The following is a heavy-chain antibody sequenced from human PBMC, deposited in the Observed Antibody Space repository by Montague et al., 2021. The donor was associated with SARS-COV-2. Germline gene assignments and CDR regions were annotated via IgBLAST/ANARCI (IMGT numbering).Heavy chain of an antibody. CDR3: ARDGCSGGGCYYNWFDP. CDR2: ISYSVST. CDR1: GGSISSYY. V-gene: IGHV4-59*01. J-gene: IGHJ5*02. D-gene: IGHD2-15*01. Sequence: SETLSLTCTVSGGSISSYYWSWIRQPRGKGLEWIGYISYSVSTNYNPSLKSRVTMSVDTFKNHFSLKLNSVTAADTAVYYCARDGCSGGGCYYNWFDPWGQGTLVTVSS.